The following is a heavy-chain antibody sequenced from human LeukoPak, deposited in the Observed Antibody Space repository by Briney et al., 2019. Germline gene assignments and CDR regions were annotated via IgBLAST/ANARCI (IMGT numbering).Heavy chain of an antibody. CDR2: IKQNGSAK. D-gene: IGHD4-23*01. Sequence: GGSLRLSCAASGFTFSNYWMTWVRQTPGKGLEWVANIKQNGSAKYYVDSVKGRFTISRDNAKNSMYLQMNSLRVEDTAVYYCAKIRSSFSGRWGFDPWGQGTLVTVSS. CDR3: AKIRSSFSGRWGFDP. V-gene: IGHV3-7*01. CDR1: GFTFSNYW. J-gene: IGHJ5*02.